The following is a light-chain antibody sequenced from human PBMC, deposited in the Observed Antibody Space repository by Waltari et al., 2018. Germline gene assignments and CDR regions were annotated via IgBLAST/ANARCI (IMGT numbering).Light chain of an antibody. CDR3: MQALQTPWT. CDR2: LGS. CDR1: QSLLHSNGYNY. V-gene: IGKV2-28*01. J-gene: IGKJ1*01. Sequence: DIVMTQSPLSLPVTPGEPASISCRSSQSLLHSNGYNYLDWYLQKPGQSPQLLIYLGSNRASGVPDRFSGSGSGTDFTLKINRVEAEDVGVYYCMQALQTPWTFGQGP.